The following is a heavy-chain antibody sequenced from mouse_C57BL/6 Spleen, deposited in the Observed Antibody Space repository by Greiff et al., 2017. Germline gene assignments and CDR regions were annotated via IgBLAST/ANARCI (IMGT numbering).Heavy chain of an antibody. CDR2: IDPSDSYT. V-gene: IGHV1-69*01. CDR3: ARWDHYYGSSYFDY. J-gene: IGHJ2*01. CDR1: GYTFTSYW. Sequence: QVQLQQPGAELVMPGASVKLSCKASGYTFTSYWMHWVKQRPGQGLEWIGEIDPSDSYTNYNHKFKGKSTLTVDKSTSTAYMQLSSLTSEDSAVYYCARWDHYYGSSYFDYWGQGTTLTVSS. D-gene: IGHD1-1*01.